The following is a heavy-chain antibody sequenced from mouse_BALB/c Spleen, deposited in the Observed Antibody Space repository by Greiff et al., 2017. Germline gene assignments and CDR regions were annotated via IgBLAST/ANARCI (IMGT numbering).Heavy chain of an antibody. J-gene: IGHJ4*01. CDR3: FDAMDY. V-gene: IGHV14-3*02. CDR2: IDPANGNT. Sequence: VQLKQSGAELVKPGASVKLSCTASGFNIKDTYMHWVKQRPEQGLEWIGRIDPANGNTKYDPKFQGKATITADTSSNTAYLQLSSLTSEDTAVYYCFDAMDYWGQGTSVTVSS. CDR1: GFNIKDTY.